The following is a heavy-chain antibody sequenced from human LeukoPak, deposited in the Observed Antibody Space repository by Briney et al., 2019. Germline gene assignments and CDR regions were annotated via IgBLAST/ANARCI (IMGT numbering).Heavy chain of an antibody. J-gene: IGHJ6*02. CDR2: INHSGST. D-gene: IGHD3-10*01. CDR3: ARDRSLWFGELLKGGYGMDV. CDR1: GGSFSGYY. V-gene: IGHV4-34*01. Sequence: SETLSLTCAVYGGSFSGYYWSWIRQPPGKGLEWIGEINHSGSTNYNPSLKSRVTISVDTSKNQFSLKLSSVTAADTAVYYCARDRSLWFGELLKGGYGMDVWGQGTTVTVSS.